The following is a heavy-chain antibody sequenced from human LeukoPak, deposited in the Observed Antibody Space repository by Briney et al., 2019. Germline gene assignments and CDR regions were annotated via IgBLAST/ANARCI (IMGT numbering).Heavy chain of an antibody. CDR1: GGSISSGDYY. J-gene: IGHJ5*02. V-gene: IGHV4-30-4*08. CDR3: ARDYSNPYNWFDP. D-gene: IGHD4-11*01. Sequence: SQTLSLTCTVSGGSISSGDYYWSWIRQPPGKGLEWIGCTYYSGSTYYNPSLKSRVTISVDTSKNQFSLKLSSVTAADTAVYYCARDYSNPYNWFDPWGQGTLVTVSS. CDR2: TYYSGST.